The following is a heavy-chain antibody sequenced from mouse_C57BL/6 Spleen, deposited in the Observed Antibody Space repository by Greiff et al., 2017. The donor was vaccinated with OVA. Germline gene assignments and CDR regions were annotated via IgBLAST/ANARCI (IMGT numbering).Heavy chain of an antibody. CDR1: GFHIKNTY. CDR2: IDPANGNT. D-gene: IGHD1-1*01. Sequence: EVQLQESVAELVRPGASVKLSCTASGFHIKNTYMHWVKQRPEQGLEWIGRIDPANGNTKYAPKFQGKATITADTSSNTAYLQLSSLTSEDTAIYYCAREGHYGSFFDYWGQGTTLTVSS. J-gene: IGHJ2*01. CDR3: AREGHYGSFFDY. V-gene: IGHV14-3*01.